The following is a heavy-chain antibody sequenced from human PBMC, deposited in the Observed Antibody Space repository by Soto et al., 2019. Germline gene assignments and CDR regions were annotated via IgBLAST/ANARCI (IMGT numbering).Heavy chain of an antibody. Sequence: GALVKVDWKVAGYTFTELCMHWLRQDPGKELEWMGGFDPEDGETIYAQKFQGRVTMTEDTSTDTAYMELSSLRSEDTAVYYCATDYYDSSGYYSRDRAFDIWGQGTMVTVSS. CDR2: FDPEDGET. V-gene: IGHV1-24*01. J-gene: IGHJ3*02. D-gene: IGHD3-22*01. CDR3: ATDYYDSSGYYSRDRAFDI. CDR1: GYTFTELC.